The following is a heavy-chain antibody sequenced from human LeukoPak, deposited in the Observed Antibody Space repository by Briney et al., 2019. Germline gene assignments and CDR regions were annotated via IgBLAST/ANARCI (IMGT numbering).Heavy chain of an antibody. CDR2: IYYSGST. D-gene: IGHD1-26*01. CDR3: ARQDGSYSNWFDP. V-gene: IGHV4-39*01. J-gene: IGHJ5*02. CDR1: SFSTYD. Sequence: SFSTYDMSWIRQPPGKGLEWIGTIYYSGSTYYNPSLKSRVTISVDTSKNQFSLKLGSVTATDTAVYYCARQDGSYSNWFDPWGQGTLVTVSS.